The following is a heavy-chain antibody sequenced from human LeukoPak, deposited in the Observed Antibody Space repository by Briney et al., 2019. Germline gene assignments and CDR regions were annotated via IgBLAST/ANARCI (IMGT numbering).Heavy chain of an antibody. J-gene: IGHJ4*02. CDR3: ARVASSGWSDY. V-gene: IGHV3-23*01. D-gene: IGHD6-19*01. Sequence: GGSLRLSCAASGFTFSTYAMSWVRQAPGKGLEWVSAISGSGAKTYYADSVKGRFTISRDNAKNSLYLQMNSLRAEDTAVCYCARVASSGWSDYWGQGTLVTVSS. CDR2: ISGSGAKT. CDR1: GFTFSTYA.